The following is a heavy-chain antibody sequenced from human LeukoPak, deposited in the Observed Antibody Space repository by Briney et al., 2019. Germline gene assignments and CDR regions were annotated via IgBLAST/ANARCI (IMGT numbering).Heavy chain of an antibody. Sequence: PSETLSLTCTVSGGSISSSSYYWGWIRQPPGKGLEWIGSIYYSGSTYYNPSLKSRVTISVDTSKNQFSLKLSSVTAADTAVYYCARLSFRGYSYGYFDYWGQGTLVTVSP. CDR2: IYYSGST. D-gene: IGHD5-18*01. V-gene: IGHV4-39*01. J-gene: IGHJ4*02. CDR3: ARLSFRGYSYGYFDY. CDR1: GGSISSSSYY.